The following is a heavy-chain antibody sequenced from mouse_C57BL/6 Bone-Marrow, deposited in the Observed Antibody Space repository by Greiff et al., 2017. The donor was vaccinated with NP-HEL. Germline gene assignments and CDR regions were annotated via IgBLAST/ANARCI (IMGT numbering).Heavy chain of an antibody. CDR3: ARAEWQFAY. V-gene: IGHV1-82*01. CDR2: IYPGDGDT. Sequence: VQRVESGPELVKPGASVKISCKASGYAFSSSWMNWVKQRPGKGLEWIGRIYPGDGDTNYNGKFKGKATLTADKSSSTAYMQLSSLTSEDSAVYFCARAEWQFAYWGQGTLVTVSA. J-gene: IGHJ3*01. CDR1: GYAFSSSW.